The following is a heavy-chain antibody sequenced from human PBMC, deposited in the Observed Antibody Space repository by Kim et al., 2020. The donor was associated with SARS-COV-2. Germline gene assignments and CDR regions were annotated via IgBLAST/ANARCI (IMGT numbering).Heavy chain of an antibody. CDR2: VGGSGGNT. V-gene: IGHV3-23*01. CDR1: GFTFSTYA. J-gene: IGHJ4*02. Sequence: GGSLRLSCAASGFTFSTYAMSWVRQAPGKGLEWVSTVGGSGGNTYNADSAKGRFTIFRDNSKNTVDLQMNSLRAEDTAVYYCAKGRSENIAAAFNYWGQGTLVSVSS. D-gene: IGHD6-13*01. CDR3: AKGRSENIAAAFNY.